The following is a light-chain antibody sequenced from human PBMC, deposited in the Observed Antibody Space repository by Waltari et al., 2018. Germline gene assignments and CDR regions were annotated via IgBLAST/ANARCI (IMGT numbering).Light chain of an antibody. CDR3: QQSFRTPRT. Sequence: DIQMTQSPSSLFASIGDRVTITCRASQSISSSLNWYQQKPGKAPKLLISAVSRLQSGVPSRFSGSGSGTDFTLTISSLQPEDFATFYCQQSFRTPRTFGQGTKVEIK. J-gene: IGKJ1*01. V-gene: IGKV1-39*01. CDR1: QSISSS. CDR2: AVS.